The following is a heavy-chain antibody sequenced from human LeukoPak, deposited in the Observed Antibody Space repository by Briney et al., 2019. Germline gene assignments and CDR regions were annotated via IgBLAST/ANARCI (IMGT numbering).Heavy chain of an antibody. J-gene: IGHJ4*02. V-gene: IGHV3-53*01. Sequence: GGSLRLSCAASGFTFSSYGMSWVRQAPGKGLEWVSVIYSGGSTYYADSVKGRFTISRDNSKNTLYLQMNSLRAEDTAVYYCAREVDDYGDSWGQGTLVTVSS. CDR2: IYSGGST. D-gene: IGHD2-15*01. CDR1: GFTFSSYG. CDR3: AREVDDYGDS.